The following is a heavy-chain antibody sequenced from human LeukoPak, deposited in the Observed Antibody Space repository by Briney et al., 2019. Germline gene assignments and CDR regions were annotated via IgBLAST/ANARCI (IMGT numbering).Heavy chain of an antibody. V-gene: IGHV4-39*07. CDR1: GGSISSSSYY. D-gene: IGHD4/OR15-4a*01. CDR3: ARDLTMPTSNFDL. CDR2: IYYSGST. Sequence: PSETLSLTCTVSGGSISSSSYYWGWIRQPPGKGLEWIGSIYYSGSTYYNPSLKSRVTISVDTSKNQFSLKLSSVTAADTAVYYCARDLTMPTSNFDLWGRGTLVTVSS. J-gene: IGHJ2*01.